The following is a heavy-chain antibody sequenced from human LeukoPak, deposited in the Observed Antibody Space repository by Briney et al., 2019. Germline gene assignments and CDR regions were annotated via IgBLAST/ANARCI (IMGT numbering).Heavy chain of an antibody. D-gene: IGHD3-22*01. CDR2: IIPTFGTA. CDR1: GGTFSSYA. J-gene: IGHJ4*02. CDR3: ARGARYYYDSSGYRY. V-gene: IGHV1-69*13. Sequence: ASVKVSCKASGGTFSSYAISWVRQAPGQGLEWMGGIIPTFGTANYAQKFQGRVTITADESTSTAYMELSSLRSEDTAVYYCARGARYYYDSSGYRYWGQGTLVTVSS.